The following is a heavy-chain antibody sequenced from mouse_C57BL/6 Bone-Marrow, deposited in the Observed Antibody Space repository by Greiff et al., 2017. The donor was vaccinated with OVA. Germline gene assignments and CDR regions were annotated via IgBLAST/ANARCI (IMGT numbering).Heavy chain of an antibody. Sequence: QVQLQQSGPELVKPGASVKISCKASGYAFSSSWMNWVKQRPGKGLEWIGRIYPGDGDTNYNGKFKGKATLTADKSSSTAYMQLSSLTSEDSAVYFCASSIITTVVAPYFDYWGQGTTLTVSS. CDR2: IYPGDGDT. V-gene: IGHV1-82*01. CDR3: ASSIITTVVAPYFDY. CDR1: GYAFSSSW. J-gene: IGHJ2*01. D-gene: IGHD1-1*01.